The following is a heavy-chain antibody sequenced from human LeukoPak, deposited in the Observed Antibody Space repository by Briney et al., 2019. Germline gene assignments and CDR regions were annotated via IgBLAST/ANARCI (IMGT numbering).Heavy chain of an antibody. CDR2: ISSSSSYI. Sequence: GGSLRLSCAASGFTFSSYSMNWVRQAPGKGLEWVSSISSSSSYIYYADSVKGRFTISRDNAKNSLYLQMNSLRAEDTAVYYCAGDRTAMDHTEIDYWGQGTLVTVSS. V-gene: IGHV3-21*01. CDR3: AGDRTAMDHTEIDY. CDR1: GFTFSSYS. D-gene: IGHD5-18*01. J-gene: IGHJ4*02.